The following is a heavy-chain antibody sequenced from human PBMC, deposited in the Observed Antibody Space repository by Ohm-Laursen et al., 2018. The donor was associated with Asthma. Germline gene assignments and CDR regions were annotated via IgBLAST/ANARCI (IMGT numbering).Heavy chain of an antibody. V-gene: IGHV3-23*01. J-gene: IGHJ4*02. CDR1: GFTFSSYY. CDR2: ISFSADST. CDR3: AKGYCSSTSCYAGVDY. Sequence: SLRLSCAASGFTFSSYYMAWVRQAPGKGLEWVSGISFSADSTYYPDSVKGRFTISRDNSKNTLYLQMNSLRAEDTAVYYCAKGYCSSTSCYAGVDYWGQGTLVTVSS. D-gene: IGHD2-2*01.